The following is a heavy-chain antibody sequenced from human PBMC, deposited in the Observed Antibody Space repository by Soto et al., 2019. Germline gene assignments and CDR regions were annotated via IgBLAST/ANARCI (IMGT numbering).Heavy chain of an antibody. CDR3: ARVAYYDILTGSRNWFDP. D-gene: IGHD3-9*01. CDR2: IYNSGST. Sequence: PSETLSLTCTISGSSISSGGYYWSWIRQHPGKGLEWIGYIYNSGSTYYNPSLKSRVTISVDTSKNQFSLKLSSVTAADTAVYYCARVAYYDILTGSRNWFDPWGQGTLVT. J-gene: IGHJ5*02. CDR1: GSSISSGGYY. V-gene: IGHV4-31*03.